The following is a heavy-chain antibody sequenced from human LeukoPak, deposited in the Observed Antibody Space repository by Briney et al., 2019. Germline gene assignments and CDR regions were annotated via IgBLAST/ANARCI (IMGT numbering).Heavy chain of an antibody. CDR2: VFYSGTT. CDR1: GDYITTTNYY. Sequence: PSETLSLTCNVSGDYITTTNYYWAWLRQPPGKGLEWIARVFYSGTTYYNPSLKSRVTISMDTSRKQISLWLTSVTATDTAIYYCTRRSRLYRQEPTGYHDSWGQGTLVTVSS. J-gene: IGHJ4*02. V-gene: IGHV4-39*01. D-gene: IGHD3-9*01. CDR3: TRRSRLYRQEPTGYHDS.